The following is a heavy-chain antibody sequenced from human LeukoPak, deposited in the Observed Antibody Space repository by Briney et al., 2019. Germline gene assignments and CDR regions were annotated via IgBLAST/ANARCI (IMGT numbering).Heavy chain of an antibody. D-gene: IGHD6-19*01. CDR2: MSSSSSYI. J-gene: IGHJ4*02. V-gene: IGHV3-21*01. CDR3: ERKNLSSGWYYVY. CDR1: GFTFSSYS. Sequence: PGGSLRLSCAASGFTFSSYSMNWVRQAPGKGLEWVSSMSSSSSYIYYADSVKRRFTISRDNAKNRLYLQMNSLRAEDKGVYYCERKNLSSGWYYVYWGQGTLVTVSS.